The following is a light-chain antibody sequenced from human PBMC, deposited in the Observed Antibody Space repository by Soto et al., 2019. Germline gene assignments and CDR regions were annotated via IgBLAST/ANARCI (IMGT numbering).Light chain of an antibody. V-gene: IGKV3-20*01. CDR1: QSVGSSY. J-gene: IGKJ1*01. CDR3: QQYDSPIWT. CDR2: STS. Sequence: ENVLTQSPGTLSLSPGERATLSCRASQSVGSSYLAWYQQKPGQAPRLLIYSTSSRATDIPDRFSGSGSGTVFTLTNSRLEPEDFAVYYCQQYDSPIWTFGQGTKVEIK.